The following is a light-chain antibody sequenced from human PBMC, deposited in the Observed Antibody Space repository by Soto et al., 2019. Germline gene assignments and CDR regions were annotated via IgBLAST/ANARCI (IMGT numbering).Light chain of an antibody. CDR3: QQYNNWPPWT. V-gene: IGKV3-15*01. CDR2: GAS. Sequence: ELVMTQSPATLSVSPGERATLSCRASQSVSSNLAWYQQKPGQAPRLLIYGASTRATGIPARFSGSVSGTEFTLTISSLQSEDFAVYYGQQYNNWPPWTFGQGTKVDIK. J-gene: IGKJ1*01. CDR1: QSVSSN.